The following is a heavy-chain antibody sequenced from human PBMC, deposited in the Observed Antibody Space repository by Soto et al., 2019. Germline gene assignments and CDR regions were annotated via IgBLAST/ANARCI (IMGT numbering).Heavy chain of an antibody. J-gene: IGHJ5*01. CDR2: INHSGST. CDR3: ASEGYCSGGSCDERFDP. Sequence: QVQLQHWGAGLLKPSETLSLTCAVYGGSFSGYYWSWIRQPPGKGLEWIGEINHSGSTNYNPSLKGRVTISVDTSKNQFSLKLSSVTAADTAVYYCASEGYCSGGSCDERFDPWGQGTLVNVSS. V-gene: IGHV4-34*01. CDR1: GGSFSGYY. D-gene: IGHD2-15*01.